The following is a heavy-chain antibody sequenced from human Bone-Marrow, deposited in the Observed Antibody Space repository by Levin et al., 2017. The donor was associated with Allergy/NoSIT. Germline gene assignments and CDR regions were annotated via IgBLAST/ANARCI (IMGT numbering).Heavy chain of an antibody. D-gene: IGHD4-17*01. V-gene: IGHV3-15*01. Sequence: TGGSLRLSCAASGFTFSNAWMSWVRQAPGKGLEWVGRIKSKTDGGTTDYAAPVKGRFTISRDDSKNTLYLQMNSLKTEDTAVYYCTTDVVTTYWPFDYWGQGTLVTVSS. CDR2: IKSKTDGGTT. CDR3: TTDVVTTYWPFDY. J-gene: IGHJ4*02. CDR1: GFTFSNAW.